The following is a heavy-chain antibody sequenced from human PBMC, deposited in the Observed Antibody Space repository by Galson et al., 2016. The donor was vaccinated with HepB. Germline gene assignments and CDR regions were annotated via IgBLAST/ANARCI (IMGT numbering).Heavy chain of an antibody. D-gene: IGHD3-10*01. J-gene: IGHJ4*02. CDR2: MRNKAHSYST. CDR3: ARDYNGLGDY. Sequence: SLRLSCAASGFTFSDHYMDWVRQAPGKGLEWVGRMRNKAHSYSTEYAASVKGRFTVSRDDSKNSVYLQMNSLKTEDTALYFCARDYNGLGDYWGQGTLVTVSS. CDR1: GFTFSDHY. V-gene: IGHV3-72*01.